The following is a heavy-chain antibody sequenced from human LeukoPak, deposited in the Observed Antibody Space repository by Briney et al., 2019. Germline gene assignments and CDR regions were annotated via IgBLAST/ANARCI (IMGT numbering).Heavy chain of an antibody. CDR1: GFTFSSYE. Sequence: GGSLRLSCAASGFTFSSYEMNWVRQAPGKGLEWVSYISSSGSTIYYADSVKGRFTISRDNAKNSLYLQMNSLRAADTAVYYCARDLNRGPAAIYDYWGQGTLVTVSS. D-gene: IGHD2-2*02. V-gene: IGHV3-48*03. J-gene: IGHJ4*02. CDR3: ARDLNRGPAAIYDY. CDR2: ISSSGSTI.